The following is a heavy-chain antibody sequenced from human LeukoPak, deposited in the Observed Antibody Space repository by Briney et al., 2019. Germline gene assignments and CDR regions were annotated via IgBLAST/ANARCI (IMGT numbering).Heavy chain of an antibody. Sequence: SETLSLTCTVSGGSINSYYWSWIRQPPGKGLEWIGYIYYSGSTNYSPSLKSRVTISLDTSKNQFSLKLSSVTAADTAVYYCARGVNSGYFDYCGQGTLVTVSS. V-gene: IGHV4-59*01. D-gene: IGHD1-26*01. CDR3: ARGVNSGYFDY. CDR2: IYYSGST. CDR1: GGSINSYY. J-gene: IGHJ4*02.